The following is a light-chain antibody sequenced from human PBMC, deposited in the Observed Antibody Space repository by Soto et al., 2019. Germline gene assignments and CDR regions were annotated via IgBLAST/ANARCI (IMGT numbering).Light chain of an antibody. V-gene: IGLV2-14*01. CDR3: SSFSATTTTTVV. Sequence: QSALTQPASVSGSPGQLITISCTGTSSDVGAYKYVSWYQQHPGKAPKLIIYEVSNRPSGVPNRFSASKSGNTASLTISGLQTEDEADYFCSSFSATTTTTVVFGGGTKVTVL. CDR2: EVS. CDR1: SSDVGAYKY. J-gene: IGLJ2*01.